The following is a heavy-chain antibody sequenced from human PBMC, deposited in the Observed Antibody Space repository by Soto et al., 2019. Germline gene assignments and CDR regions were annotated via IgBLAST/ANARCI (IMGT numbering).Heavy chain of an antibody. Sequence: GGSLRLSCAASGFTFDDYAMHWVRQAPGKGLEWVSGISWNSGSIGYADSVKGRFTISRDNAKNSLYLQMNSLRAEDTALYYCAKDAFLEWLLHAFDIWGQGTMVTVSS. D-gene: IGHD3-3*02. CDR2: ISWNSGSI. CDR3: AKDAFLEWLLHAFDI. J-gene: IGHJ3*02. V-gene: IGHV3-9*01. CDR1: GFTFDDYA.